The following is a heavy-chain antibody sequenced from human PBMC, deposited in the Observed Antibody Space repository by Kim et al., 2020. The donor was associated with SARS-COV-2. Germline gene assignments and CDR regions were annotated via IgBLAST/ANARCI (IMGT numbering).Heavy chain of an antibody. CDR3: ATVVFYYDAGYFKH. Sequence: ADSVKGRLIISRDHAKNTLDLQMNSLRAEDTAVYYCATVVFYYDAGYFKHWGQGTLVIVSS. V-gene: IGHV3-66*01. J-gene: IGHJ1*01. D-gene: IGHD3-22*01.